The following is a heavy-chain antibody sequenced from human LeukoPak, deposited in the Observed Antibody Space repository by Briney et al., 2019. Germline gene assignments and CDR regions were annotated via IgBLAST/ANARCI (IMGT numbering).Heavy chain of an antibody. J-gene: IGHJ6*02. D-gene: IGHD1-26*01. CDR2: ISGSGGST. CDR1: GFTFSSYA. CDR3: AKRVVGATLYYYYGMDV. Sequence: GGSLRLSCAASGFTFSSYAMSWVRQAPGKGLEWVSAISGSGGSTYYADSVKGRFTISRDNSKNTLYLQVNSLRAEDTAVYYCAKRVVGATLYYYYGMDVWGQGTTVTVSS. V-gene: IGHV3-23*01.